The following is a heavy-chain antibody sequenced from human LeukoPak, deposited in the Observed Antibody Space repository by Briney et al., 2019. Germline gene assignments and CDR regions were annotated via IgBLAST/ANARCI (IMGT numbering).Heavy chain of an antibody. D-gene: IGHD6-13*01. CDR2: TNSDGSSI. CDR1: GFTFSSYW. J-gene: IGHJ4*02. V-gene: IGHV3-74*01. CDR3: VRAAAASFDY. Sequence: GGSLRLSCAASGFTFSSYWMHWVRQAPGKGLVWVSRTNSDGSSISYADSVKGRFTISRDNAKNTLYLQMNCLRAEDTAVYYCVRAAAASFDYWGQGTLVTVSS.